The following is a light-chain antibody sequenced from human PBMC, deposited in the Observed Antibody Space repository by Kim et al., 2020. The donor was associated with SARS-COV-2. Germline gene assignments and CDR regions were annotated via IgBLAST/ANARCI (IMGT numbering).Light chain of an antibody. V-gene: IGLV2-14*03. Sequence: QSALTQPASVSGSPGQSITISCTGTSSDVGGYNYVSWYQQHPGKAPKLMIYDVSNRPSGVSNRFSGSKSGNKASLTISGLQAEDEADYYCSSYTSSSTWVFGGGTQLTVL. J-gene: IGLJ3*02. CDR3: SSYTSSSTWV. CDR1: SSDVGGYNY. CDR2: DVS.